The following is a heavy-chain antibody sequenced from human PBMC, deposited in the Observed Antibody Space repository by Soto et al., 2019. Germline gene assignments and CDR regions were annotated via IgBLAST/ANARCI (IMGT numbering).Heavy chain of an antibody. J-gene: IGHJ4*02. CDR3: AKDGGLLWFGESSNYFDY. CDR1: GFTFSSYA. Sequence: GGSLRLSCAASGFTFSSYAMSWVRQAPGKGLEWVSAISGSGGSTYYADSVKGRFTITRDNSKNTMYLQMNSLRAEETAVYYCAKDGGLLWFGESSNYFDYWGQGTLVTVSS. D-gene: IGHD3-10*01. V-gene: IGHV3-23*01. CDR2: ISGSGGST.